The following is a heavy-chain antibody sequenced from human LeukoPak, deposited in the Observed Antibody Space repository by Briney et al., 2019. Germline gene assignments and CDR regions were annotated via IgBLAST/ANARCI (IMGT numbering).Heavy chain of an antibody. CDR3: AKGPMGYGDY. CDR2: ISYDGSNK. D-gene: IGHD5-12*01. V-gene: IGHV3-30*18. J-gene: IGHJ4*02. CDR1: GFTFSSYG. Sequence: PGGSLRLSCAASGFTFSSYGMHWVRQAPGKGLEWVAVISYDGSNKYYADSVKGRFTISRDNSKNTLYLQMSSLRAEDTAVYYCAKGPMGYGDYWGQGTLVTVSS.